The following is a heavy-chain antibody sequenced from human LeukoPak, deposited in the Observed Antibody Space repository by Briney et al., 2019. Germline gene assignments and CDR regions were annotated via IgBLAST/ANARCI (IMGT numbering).Heavy chain of an antibody. Sequence: GASVKVSCKVSGYTLTELSMHWVRQAPGKGLEWMGGFDPEDGETIYAQKFQGRVTMTEDTSTDTAYMELSSLRSEDTAVSNCATARGGGVGYYFDYWGQGTLVTVSS. CDR2: FDPEDGET. D-gene: IGHD3-16*01. J-gene: IGHJ4*02. CDR1: GYTLTELS. V-gene: IGHV1-24*01. CDR3: ATARGGGVGYYFDY.